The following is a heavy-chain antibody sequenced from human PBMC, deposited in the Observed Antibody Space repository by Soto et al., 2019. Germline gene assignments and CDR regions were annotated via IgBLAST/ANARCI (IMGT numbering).Heavy chain of an antibody. D-gene: IGHD2-2*01. CDR3: ARELPTSSFDF. J-gene: IGHJ4*02. V-gene: IGHV4-59*01. Sequence: SETLSLTCTVSGGSISSYYWSWIRQPPGKGLEWIGYIYYSGSTNYNPSLKSRVTISVDTSKNQFSLKLSSVTAADTAVYYCARELPTSSFDFWGQGTLVTVSS. CDR2: IYYSGST. CDR1: GGSISSYY.